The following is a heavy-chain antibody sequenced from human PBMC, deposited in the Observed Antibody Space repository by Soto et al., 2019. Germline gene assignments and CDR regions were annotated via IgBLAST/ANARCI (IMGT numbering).Heavy chain of an antibody. J-gene: IGHJ6*03. D-gene: IGHD3-9*01. CDR1: EYTFTSYA. V-gene: IGHV1-3*01. CDR3: ARDRILTGYYYMDV. CDR2: INAGNGNT. Sequence: ASVKVSCKASEYTFTSYAMHWVRQAPGQRLEWMGWINAGNGNTKYSQKFQGRVTITRDTSASTAYMELSSLRSEDTAVYYCARDRILTGYYYMDVWGKGTTVTVSS.